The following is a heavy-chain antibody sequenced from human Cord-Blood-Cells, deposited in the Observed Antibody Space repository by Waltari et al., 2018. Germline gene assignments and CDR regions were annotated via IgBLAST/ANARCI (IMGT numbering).Heavy chain of an antibody. V-gene: IGHV3-7*01. Sequence: EVQLVESGGGLVQPGGSLRLSCAASGFTFSSYWMSWVRQAPGKGLEWVANIKQDGSEKYYVDSVKGRFTISRDNAKNSLYLQRNSLRAEDTAVYYCARDKGLQQLVFDYWGQGTLVTVSS. CDR1: GFTFSSYW. J-gene: IGHJ4*02. CDR2: IKQDGSEK. D-gene: IGHD6-13*01. CDR3: ARDKGLQQLVFDY.